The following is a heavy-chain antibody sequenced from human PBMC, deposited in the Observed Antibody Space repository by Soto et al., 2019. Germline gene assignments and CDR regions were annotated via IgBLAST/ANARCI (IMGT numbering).Heavy chain of an antibody. Sequence: SETLSLTCTVSGGSIISCYWSWIRQPPWKGLEWIGYIYYSGSTTYNPSLKSRVTISVDTSKNQFSLKLSSVTAADTAVYYCAGSIAAAGEKRTHYYYYYYMDVWGKGTTVTVSS. CDR3: AGSIAAAGEKRTHYYYYYYMDV. J-gene: IGHJ6*03. V-gene: IGHV4-59*08. D-gene: IGHD6-13*01. CDR2: IYYSGST. CDR1: GGSIISCY.